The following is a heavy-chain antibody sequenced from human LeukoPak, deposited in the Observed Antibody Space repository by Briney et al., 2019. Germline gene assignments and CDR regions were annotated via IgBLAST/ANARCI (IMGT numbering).Heavy chain of an antibody. D-gene: IGHD1-14*01. CDR3: AKDVGGTNFHYMDV. CDR2: ISGSGDST. Sequence: GGSLRLSCAASGFTFTSFALTWVRQAPGKGPEWVSTISGSGDSTYYADSVQGRFTISRDNSKNTLYVQMSSLRVEDTAVYYCAKDVGGTNFHYMDVWGKGTTVTVSS. V-gene: IGHV3-23*01. CDR1: GFTFTSFA. J-gene: IGHJ6*03.